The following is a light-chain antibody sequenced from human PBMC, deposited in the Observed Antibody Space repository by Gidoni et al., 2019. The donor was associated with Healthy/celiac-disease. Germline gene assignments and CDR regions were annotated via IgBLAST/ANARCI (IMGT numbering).Light chain of an antibody. CDR1: SSNIGAGYD. Sequence: QSVLTQPPSVSGAPGHRVTISSTGSSSNIGAGYDVHWYQQLPGTAPKLLIYGNSNRPSGVPDRFSGSKSGTSASLAITGLQAEDEADYYCQSYDSSLSGSVFGGGTKLTVL. CDR3: QSYDSSLSGSV. CDR2: GNS. V-gene: IGLV1-40*01. J-gene: IGLJ3*02.